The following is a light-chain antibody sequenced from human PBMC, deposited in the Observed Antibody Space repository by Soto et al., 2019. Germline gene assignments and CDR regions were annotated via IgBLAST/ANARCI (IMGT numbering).Light chain of an antibody. Sequence: QSALTQPASVSGSPGQSITISCTGTSSDVGSYNYVSWYQQHPGKAPKLMIYEVSDRPSGVSNRFSGSKSGNTASLIISGLQAEDEADYYCSSYTSSSTLVFGGGTKLTVL. J-gene: IGLJ2*01. CDR2: EVS. V-gene: IGLV2-14*01. CDR3: SSYTSSSTLV. CDR1: SSDVGSYNY.